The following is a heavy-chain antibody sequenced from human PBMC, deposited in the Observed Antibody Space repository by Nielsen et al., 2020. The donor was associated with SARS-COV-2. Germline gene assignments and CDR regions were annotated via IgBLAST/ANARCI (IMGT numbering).Heavy chain of an antibody. CDR3: ARARATIFGLVMSYGMDV. D-gene: IGHD3/OR15-3a*01. V-gene: IGHV1-2*06. CDR1: GYTFTGYY. CDR2: INPYSGGT. Sequence: ASVKVSCKASGYTFTGYYIHWVRQAPGQGLERMGRINPYSGGTNYAQKFQGTVTMTRDASISTVYMELTSDDTAVYYCARARATIFGLVMSYGMDVWGQGTTVTVSS. J-gene: IGHJ6*02.